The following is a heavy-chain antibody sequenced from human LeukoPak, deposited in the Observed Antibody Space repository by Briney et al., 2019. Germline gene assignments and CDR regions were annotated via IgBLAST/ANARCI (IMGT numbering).Heavy chain of an antibody. J-gene: IGHJ5*02. CDR2: ISSSGSTI. CDR3: ARDLLFAFGELLDNWFDP. D-gene: IGHD3-10*01. Sequence: GGSLRLSCAASGFTFSSYEMNWVRQAPGKGLEWVSYISSSGSTIYYADSVKGRFTISRDNAKNSLYLQMNSLRAEDTAVYYCARDLLFAFGELLDNWFDPWGQGTLVTVSS. V-gene: IGHV3-48*03. CDR1: GFTFSSYE.